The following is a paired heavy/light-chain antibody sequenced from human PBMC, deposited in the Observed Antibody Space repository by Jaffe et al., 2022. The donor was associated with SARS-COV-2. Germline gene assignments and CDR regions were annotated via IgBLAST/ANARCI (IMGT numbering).Light chain of an antibody. CDR3: QQRNNWPLT. Sequence: EIVLTQFPATLSLSPGERATLSCRASQSASSYLAWYQQKPGQSPRLLIYDASNRATGIPARFSGSGSGTDFTLTISSLEPEDFAVYYCQQRNNWPLTFGGGTKVEIK. CDR1: QSASSY. V-gene: IGKV3-11*01. CDR2: DAS. J-gene: IGKJ4*01.
Heavy chain of an antibody. J-gene: IGHJ4*02. CDR2: IFSSGETT. V-gene: IGHV3-23*04. CDR1: GFTFSNYA. Sequence: LVEAGGGLVQPGGSLRLSCGASGFTFSNYAMSWVRQAPGKGLEWLSVIFSSGETTHYADSVKGRFTISRDNSKNTLYLQMNSLRAEDTAVYFCAKAKISGSTSPFDYWGQGTLVTVSS. CDR3: AKAKISGSTSPFDY. D-gene: IGHD2-15*01.